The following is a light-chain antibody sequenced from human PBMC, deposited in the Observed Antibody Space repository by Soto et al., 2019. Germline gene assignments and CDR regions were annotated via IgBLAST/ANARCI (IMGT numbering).Light chain of an antibody. Sequence: EIVMTQSPATLSVSPGERATLSCRASQTVSVNLAWYQQKPGQAPRLLIYGASTRATGTPARFSGSGSGTELTLTISSLQSEDFAVYYCQQYNDWPPFTFGPGTRVDI. CDR1: QTVSVN. V-gene: IGKV3-15*01. J-gene: IGKJ3*01. CDR2: GAS. CDR3: QQYNDWPPFT.